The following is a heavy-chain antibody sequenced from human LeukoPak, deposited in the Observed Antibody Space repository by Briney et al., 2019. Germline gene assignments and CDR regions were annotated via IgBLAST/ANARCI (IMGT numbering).Heavy chain of an antibody. Sequence: GGSLRLSCAASGFTFSSYAMHWVRQAPGKGLEWVAVISYDGSNKYYADSVKGRFTISRDNSKNTLYLQMNSLRAEDTAVYYCASLGYCSSTSCYGHYYYYGMDVWGQGTTVTVSS. CDR1: GFTFSSYA. CDR2: ISYDGSNK. J-gene: IGHJ6*02. V-gene: IGHV3-30-3*01. D-gene: IGHD2-2*01. CDR3: ASLGYCSSTSCYGHYYYYGMDV.